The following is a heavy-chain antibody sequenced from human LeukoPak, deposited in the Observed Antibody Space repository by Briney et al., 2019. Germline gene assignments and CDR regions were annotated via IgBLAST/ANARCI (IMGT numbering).Heavy chain of an antibody. V-gene: IGHV2-70*11. CDR1: GFSLSTSGMC. CDR2: IDWDDDK. D-gene: IGHD5-18*01. J-gene: IGHJ4*02. CDR3: ARMVTLSNGRYSSKTLDY. Sequence: GSGPTLVNPTQTLTLTCTFSGFSLSTSGMCVSWIRQPPGKALEWLARIDWDDDKYYGTSLKTRLTISKDTSKNQVVLTMTNMDPVDTATYYCARMVTLSNGRYSSKTLDYWGQGALVTVSS.